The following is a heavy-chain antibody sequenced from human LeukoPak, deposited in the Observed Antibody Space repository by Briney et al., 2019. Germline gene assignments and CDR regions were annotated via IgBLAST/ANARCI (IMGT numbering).Heavy chain of an antibody. CDR2: IIPIFGTA. Sequence: ASVKVSCKASGDTFSSYAISWVRQAPGQGLEWMGGIIPIFGTANYAQKFQGRVTITTDESTSTAYMELSSLRSEDTAVYYCAGARRDGYDYWGQGTLVTVSS. D-gene: IGHD5-24*01. V-gene: IGHV1-69*05. CDR1: GDTFSSYA. CDR3: AGARRDGYDY. J-gene: IGHJ4*02.